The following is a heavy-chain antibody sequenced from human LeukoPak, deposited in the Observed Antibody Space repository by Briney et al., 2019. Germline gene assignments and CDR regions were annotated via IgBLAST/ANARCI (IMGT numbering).Heavy chain of an antibody. CDR3: AREVLDVDTTMTNYYYYMDV. CDR1: GFTFSSYA. V-gene: IGHV3-21*01. CDR2: ISSSENYM. J-gene: IGHJ6*03. Sequence: GGSLRLSCAASGFTFSSYAMSWVRQAPGKGLEWVSSISSSENYMYYGDSVRGRFTISRDNSKNSVFLQMNSLRVEDTAVYYCAREVLDVDTTMTNYYYYMDVWGRGTTVTVSS. D-gene: IGHD5-18*01.